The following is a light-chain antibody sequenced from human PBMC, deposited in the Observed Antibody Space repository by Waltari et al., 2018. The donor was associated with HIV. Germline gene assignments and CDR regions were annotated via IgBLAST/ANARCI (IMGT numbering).Light chain of an antibody. V-gene: IGKV1-39*01. CDR2: VAS. CDR3: QQSNSTPLT. CDR1: QSISSH. Sequence: DIQMTQSPPSLSASVGDRVTITCRASQSISSHLTWYQQKPGKAPKLLISVASNLQSGVPSRFSGSGSGTDFTLTISSLQPEDFATYYCQQSNSTPLTFGGGTKVEIK. J-gene: IGKJ4*01.